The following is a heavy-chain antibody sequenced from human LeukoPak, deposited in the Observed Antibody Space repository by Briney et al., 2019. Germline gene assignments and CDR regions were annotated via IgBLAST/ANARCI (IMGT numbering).Heavy chain of an antibody. CDR3: ARDVSSGWSFFDY. CDR2: IYYGGST. J-gene: IGHJ4*02. Sequence: SETLSLTCTVSGGSISSYYWSWIRQPPGKGLEWIGYIYYGGSTNYNPSLKSRVTISVDTSKNQFSLKLSSVTAADTAVYYCARDVSSGWSFFDYWGQGTLVTVSS. CDR1: GGSISSYY. V-gene: IGHV4-59*01. D-gene: IGHD6-19*01.